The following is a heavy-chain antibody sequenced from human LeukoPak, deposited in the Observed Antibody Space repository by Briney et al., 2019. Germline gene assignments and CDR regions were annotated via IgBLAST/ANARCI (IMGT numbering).Heavy chain of an antibody. CDR2: IYYSGST. D-gene: IGHD3-3*01. J-gene: IGHJ6*02. CDR1: GGSVSSGSYY. CDR3: ARITIFGVVIVGTDV. V-gene: IGHV4-61*01. Sequence: ASETLSLTCTVSGGSVSSGSYYWSWIRQPPGKGLEWIGYIYYSGSTNYNPSLKSRVTISVDTSKNQFSLKLSSVTAADTAVYYCARITIFGVVIVGTDVWGQGTTVTVSS.